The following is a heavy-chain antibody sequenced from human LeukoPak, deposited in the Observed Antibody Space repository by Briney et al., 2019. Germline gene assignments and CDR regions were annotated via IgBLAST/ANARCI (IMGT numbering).Heavy chain of an antibody. J-gene: IGHJ6*03. V-gene: IGHV1-69*05. CDR1: GGTLSSYA. CDR3: ARAIAARQGGYYYYYMDV. CDR2: IIPIFGTA. Sequence: GSSVKVSCKASGGTLSSYAISWVRQAPGQGLEWMGGIIPIFGTANYAQKFQGRVTITTDESTSTAYMELSSLRSEDTAVYYCARAIAARQGGYYYYYMDVWGKGTTVTVSS. D-gene: IGHD6-6*01.